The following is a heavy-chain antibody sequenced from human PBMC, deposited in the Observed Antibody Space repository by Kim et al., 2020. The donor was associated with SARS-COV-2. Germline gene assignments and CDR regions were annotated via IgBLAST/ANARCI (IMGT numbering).Heavy chain of an antibody. CDR1: GVSISGYY. CDR3: ARDAAQLDRAFDY. CDR2: IYSSGIT. J-gene: IGHJ4*02. D-gene: IGHD1-1*01. Sequence: SETLSLTCAVSGVSISGYYWSWIWQPAGKGLEWIGRIYSSGITNYNPSLRSRIIMSVDTSKNQFSLNLTSITAADTAIYYCARDAAQLDRAFDYWGQGTLVTVSS. V-gene: IGHV4-4*07.